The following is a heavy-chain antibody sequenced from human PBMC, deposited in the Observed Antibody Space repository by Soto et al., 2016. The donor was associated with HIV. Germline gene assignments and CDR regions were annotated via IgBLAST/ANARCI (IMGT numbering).Heavy chain of an antibody. CDR2: IYYSGST. CDR3: ARRGVAYIAPYYYYYMDV. CDR1: GDSISSNY. Sequence: QVQLQESGPGLVKPSETLSLTCSVSGDSISSNYWNWIWQPPGKGLEWIGYIYYSGSTKYNPSLKSRVTISVDTSKNHVTPSKVSSVTAADTPSYYCARRGVAYIAPYYYYYMDVVGRRD. V-gene: IGHV4-59*01. J-gene: IGHJ6*03. D-gene: IGHD3-10*01.